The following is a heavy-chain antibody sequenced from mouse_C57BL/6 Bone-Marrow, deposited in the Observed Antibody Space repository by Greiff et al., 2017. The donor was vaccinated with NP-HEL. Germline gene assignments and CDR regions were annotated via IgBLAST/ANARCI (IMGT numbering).Heavy chain of an antibody. CDR3: ARGGNYWYYFDY. Sequence: QVQLKESGAELVKPGASVEMSCKASGYTFTTYPIEWVKQNHGKSLEWIGNFHPYNDDTEYNEKFKNKATLTVEKSSSTVYLELSRLTSDDSSVYYCARGGNYWYYFDYWGQGTTLTVSS. CDR1: GYTFTTYP. D-gene: IGHD2-1*01. V-gene: IGHV1-47*01. CDR2: FHPYNDDT. J-gene: IGHJ2*01.